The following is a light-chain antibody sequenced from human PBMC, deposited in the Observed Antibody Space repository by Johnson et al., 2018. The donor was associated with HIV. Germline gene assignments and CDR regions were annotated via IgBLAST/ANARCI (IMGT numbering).Light chain of an antibody. Sequence: QAVLTQPPSVSAAPGQKVTVSCSGSSSNIENNFVSWYQQLPGTAPKLLIYEDNKRPSGIPDRFSGSKSGTSATLGITGLQTGDEADYYCGTWDTSLSAGVFGPGTKVSVL. J-gene: IGLJ1*01. CDR1: SSNIENNF. CDR3: GTWDTSLSAGV. V-gene: IGLV1-51*02. CDR2: EDN.